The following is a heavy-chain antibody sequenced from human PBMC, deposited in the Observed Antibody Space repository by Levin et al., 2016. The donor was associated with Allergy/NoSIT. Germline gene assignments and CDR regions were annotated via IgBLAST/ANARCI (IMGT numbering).Heavy chain of an antibody. V-gene: IGHV4-30-4*01. J-gene: IGHJ5*02. Sequence: SCTVSGGPISSADYFWTWVRQPPGKGLEWIGYIYYSGSTYYNPSLKSRATISIDTSKNQFSLKLTSVPAADTAVYYCARAGLYGDYNWFDPWGQGTLVTVSS. D-gene: IGHD4-17*01. CDR2: IYYSGST. CDR1: GGPISSADYF. CDR3: ARAGLYGDYNWFDP.